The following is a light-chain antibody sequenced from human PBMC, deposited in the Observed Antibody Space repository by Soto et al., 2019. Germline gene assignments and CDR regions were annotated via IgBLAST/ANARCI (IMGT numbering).Light chain of an antibody. CDR3: QQYNSYST. V-gene: IGKV1-5*01. CDR2: DAP. Sequence: DIQMTQSPSTLSASVGDRVTITCRASQSISSWLAWYQQKPGKAPKLLIYDAPSLESGVPSRFSGSVSGTEFTLTISSLQPDDFATYYGQQYNSYSTFGQGTKVEIK. CDR1: QSISSW. J-gene: IGKJ1*01.